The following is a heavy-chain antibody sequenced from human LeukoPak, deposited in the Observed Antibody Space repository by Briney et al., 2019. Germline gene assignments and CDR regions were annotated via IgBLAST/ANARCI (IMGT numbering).Heavy chain of an antibody. V-gene: IGHV4-59*01. J-gene: IGHJ4*02. Sequence: SETLSLTCTVSGGSISSYYWSWIRQPPGKGLEWIGYIYYSGSTNYNPSLKSRVTISVDTSKNQFSLKLSSVTAADTAVYYCARGGGYYDFWSGYPQPYYFDYWDQGTLVTVSS. CDR1: GGSISSYY. D-gene: IGHD3-3*01. CDR3: ARGGGYYDFWSGYPQPYYFDY. CDR2: IYYSGST.